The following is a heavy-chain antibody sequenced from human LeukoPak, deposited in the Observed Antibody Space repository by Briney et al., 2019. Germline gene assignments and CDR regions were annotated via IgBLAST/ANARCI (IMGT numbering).Heavy chain of an antibody. V-gene: IGHV1-46*01. CDR1: GYTFTSYY. CDR2: INPSGGST. D-gene: IGHD5-24*01. J-gene: IGHJ6*03. CDR3: ARGLTINFYYMDV. Sequence: AAVKVSCKASGYTFTSYYMHWVRQAPGQGLEWMGIINPSGGSTSYAQKFQSRVTMTRDMSTSTVYMELSSLRSEDTAMYYCARGLTINFYYMDVWGKGTTVTVSS.